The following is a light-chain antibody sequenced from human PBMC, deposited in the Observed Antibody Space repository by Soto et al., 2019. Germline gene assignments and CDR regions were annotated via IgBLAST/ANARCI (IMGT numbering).Light chain of an antibody. J-gene: IGLJ2*01. V-gene: IGLV1-40*01. CDR2: GNI. CDR1: SSNIGAGYD. Sequence: QAVVTQPPSVSGAPGQRVTIPCTGSSSNIGAGYDVHWYQQLPGTAPELLIYGNINRPSGVPDRFPGSKSGTSASLAITGLQAEDEADYYCQSFDNSLSGVLFGGGTKLTVL. CDR3: QSFDNSLSGVL.